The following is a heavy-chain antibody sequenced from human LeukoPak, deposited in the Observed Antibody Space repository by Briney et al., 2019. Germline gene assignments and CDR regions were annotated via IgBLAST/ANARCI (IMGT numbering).Heavy chain of an antibody. V-gene: IGHV1-69*13. CDR2: IIPIFGTA. CDR1: GYTFTSYG. CDR3: ARSYYDFWSGYYSY. D-gene: IGHD3-3*01. Sequence: ASVKVSCKASGYTFTSYGITWVRQAPGQGLEWMGGIIPIFGTANYAQKFQGRVTITADESTSTAYMELSSLRSEDTAVYYCARSYYDFWSGYYSYWGQGTLVTVSS. J-gene: IGHJ4*02.